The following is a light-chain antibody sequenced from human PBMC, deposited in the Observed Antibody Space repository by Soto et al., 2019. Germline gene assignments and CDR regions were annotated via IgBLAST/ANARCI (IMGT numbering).Light chain of an antibody. V-gene: IGKV3-15*01. J-gene: IGKJ4*01. Sequence: EIVMTQSPATLSVSPGEGATISCRASQNIGRNLAWYHQKPGQAPRLLIYGASLRATGIPARFSGSGSGTEFTLTISSLQSEDFAVYSCQQYDTWPLTFGGGTKVEI. CDR1: QNIGRN. CDR3: QQYDTWPLT. CDR2: GAS.